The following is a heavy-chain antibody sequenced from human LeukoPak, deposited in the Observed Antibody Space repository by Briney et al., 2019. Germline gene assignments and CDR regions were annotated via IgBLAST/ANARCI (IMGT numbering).Heavy chain of an antibody. Sequence: GGSLRFSCAASGFTLTNAWMTWVRQAPGKGLEWVGRIKSKGDGETTDYAAPVKGRFTMSRDDSKATLYLQMNSLKAEDTAVYYCATDLGLTMIRGVIVHWGQGALVTVSS. CDR1: GFTLTNAW. CDR2: IKSKGDGETT. CDR3: ATDLGLTMIRGVIVH. D-gene: IGHD3-10*01. V-gene: IGHV3-15*01. J-gene: IGHJ4*02.